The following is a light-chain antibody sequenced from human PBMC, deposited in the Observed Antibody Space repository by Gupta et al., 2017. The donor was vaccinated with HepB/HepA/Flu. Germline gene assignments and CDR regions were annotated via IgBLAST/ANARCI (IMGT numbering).Light chain of an antibody. J-gene: IGLJ3*02. Sequence: QSVLTQPPSVSWAPGQRVTISCSGSRSNIGDNTVNWYQHRPGAAPKLLLHYNNQRPSGVPARFSGSKSGAAASLAISGRQAEEEGTYYCASGRDGRLGVFGGGTELTVL. CDR2: YNN. CDR3: ASGRDGRLGV. CDR1: RSNIGDNT. V-gene: IGLV1-44*01.